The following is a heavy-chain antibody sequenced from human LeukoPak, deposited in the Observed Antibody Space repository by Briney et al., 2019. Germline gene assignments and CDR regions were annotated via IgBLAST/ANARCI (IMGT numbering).Heavy chain of an antibody. V-gene: IGHV3-21*01. CDR1: EFSFKSYS. CDR2: INKGSTHI. J-gene: IGHJ4*02. CDR3: VRLRRNSDSSGYYYYYDS. D-gene: IGHD3-22*01. Sequence: GGSLRLSCAASEFSFKSYSVKWVRQAPGKGLEWVSSINKGSTHIYYADSVKGRFTVSRDNAQNSLYLQMNSLSAEDTALYYCVRLRRNSDSSGYYYYYDSWGRGTQVTVSS.